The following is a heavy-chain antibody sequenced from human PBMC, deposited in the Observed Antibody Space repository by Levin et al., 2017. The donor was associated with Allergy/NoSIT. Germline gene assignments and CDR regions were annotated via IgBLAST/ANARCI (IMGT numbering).Heavy chain of an antibody. Sequence: ASVKVSCKASGYTFTGYYMHWVRQAPGQGLEWMGWINPNSGGTNYAQKFQGRVTMTRDTSISTAYMELSRLRSDDTAVYYCARPRQRSSSYRIDYWGQGTLVTVSS. D-gene: IGHD6-13*01. CDR2: INPNSGGT. CDR3: ARPRQRSSSYRIDY. CDR1: GYTFTGYY. V-gene: IGHV1-2*02. J-gene: IGHJ4*02.